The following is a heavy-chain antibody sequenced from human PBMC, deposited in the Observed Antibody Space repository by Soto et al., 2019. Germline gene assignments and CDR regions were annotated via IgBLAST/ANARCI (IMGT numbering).Heavy chain of an antibody. J-gene: IGHJ5*02. V-gene: IGHV3-23*01. Sequence: PGGSLRLSCAASGFTFSSHTMTWVRQAPWKGLEWVSGISGSGGTIYYADSVKGRFTISRDNSKNTLYLQMNSLRAEDTAVYYCAKGPRVVSVAGNWFDPWGQGTLVT. CDR3: AKGPRVVSVAGNWFDP. D-gene: IGHD6-19*01. CDR2: ISGSGGTI. CDR1: GFTFSSHT.